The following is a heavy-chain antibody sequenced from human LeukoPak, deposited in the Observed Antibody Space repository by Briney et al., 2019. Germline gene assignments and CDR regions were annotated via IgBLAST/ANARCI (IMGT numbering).Heavy chain of an antibody. V-gene: IGHV3-33*08. CDR2: IWSDGSNK. CDR3: ARADSRVVTPSLFDY. J-gene: IGHJ4*02. Sequence: SGGSLRLSCAASGFTFSSYEMNWVRQAPGKGLEWVAVIWSDGSNKYYADSVKGRFTISRDNSKNTLYLQMNSLRAEDTAVYYCARADSRVVTPSLFDYWGQGTLVTVSS. CDR1: GFTFSSYE. D-gene: IGHD4-23*01.